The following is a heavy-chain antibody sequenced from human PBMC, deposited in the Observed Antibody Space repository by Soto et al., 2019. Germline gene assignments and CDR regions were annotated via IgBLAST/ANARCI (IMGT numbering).Heavy chain of an antibody. CDR3: AREQGGSGFGYFDY. Sequence: ASVKVSCKASGYTFTSYGISWVRQAPGQGLEWMGWISAYNGNTNYAQKLQGRVTMTTDTPTSTAYMELRSLRSDDTAVYYCAREQGGSGFGYFDYWGQGTLVTVSS. V-gene: IGHV1-18*01. CDR2: ISAYNGNT. J-gene: IGHJ4*02. CDR1: GYTFTSYG. D-gene: IGHD3-10*01.